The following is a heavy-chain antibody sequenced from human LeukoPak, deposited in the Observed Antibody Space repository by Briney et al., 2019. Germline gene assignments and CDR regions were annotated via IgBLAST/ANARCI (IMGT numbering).Heavy chain of an antibody. Sequence: GGSLRLSXAASGFTFSSYAMSWVRQAPGKGLEWVSAISGSGGSTYYADSVKGRFTISRDNSKNTLYLQMNSLRAEDTTVYYCAKDLGVVVPATDYWGQGTLVTVSS. J-gene: IGHJ4*02. CDR1: GFTFSSYA. V-gene: IGHV3-23*01. D-gene: IGHD2-2*01. CDR3: AKDLGVVVPATDY. CDR2: ISGSGGST.